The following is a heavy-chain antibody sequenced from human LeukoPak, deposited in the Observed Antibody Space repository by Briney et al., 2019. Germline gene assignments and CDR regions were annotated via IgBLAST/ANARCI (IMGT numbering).Heavy chain of an antibody. Sequence: PGGSLKLSCAASGFTFSGSAMHWVRQASGKGLEWFGRIRSKANSYATAYAASVKGRFTISRDDSKNTAYLQMNSLKTEDTAVYYCTLGYSYSYYYYMDVWGKGTTVTISS. CDR3: TLGYSYSYYYYMDV. CDR1: GFTFSGSA. V-gene: IGHV3-73*01. CDR2: IRSKANSYAT. D-gene: IGHD5-18*01. J-gene: IGHJ6*03.